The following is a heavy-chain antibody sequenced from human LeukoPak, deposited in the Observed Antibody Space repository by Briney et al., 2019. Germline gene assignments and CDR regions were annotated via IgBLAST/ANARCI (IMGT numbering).Heavy chain of an antibody. CDR2: INHSGST. CDR3: ARQGFYYGSGSYYYYYYMDV. D-gene: IGHD3-10*01. J-gene: IGHJ6*03. CDR1: GGSFSGYY. V-gene: IGHV4-34*01. Sequence: SETLSLTCAVYGGSFSGYYWSWIRQPPGKGLEWIGEINHSGSTNYNPSLKSRVTISVDTSKNQFSLKLSSVTAADTAVYYCARQGFYYGSGSYYYYYYMDVWGKGTTVTISS.